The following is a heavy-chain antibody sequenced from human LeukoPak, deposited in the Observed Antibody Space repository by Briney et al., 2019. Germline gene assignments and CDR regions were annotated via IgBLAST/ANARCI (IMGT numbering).Heavy chain of an antibody. D-gene: IGHD6-13*01. J-gene: IGHJ4*02. CDR3: ARDLGIAATTDY. CDR1: GFTVSSNY. Sequence: LRLSCAASGFTVSSNYMSWVRQPPGKGLEWIGYIYYSGSTYYNPSLKSRVTISVDTSKNQFSLKLSSVTAADTAVYYCARDLGIAATTDYWGQGTLVTVSS. CDR2: IYYSGST. V-gene: IGHV4-30-4*08.